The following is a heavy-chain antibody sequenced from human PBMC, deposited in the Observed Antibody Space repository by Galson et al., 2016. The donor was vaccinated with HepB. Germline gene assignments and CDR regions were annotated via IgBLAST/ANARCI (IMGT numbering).Heavy chain of an antibody. V-gene: IGHV1-18*01. D-gene: IGHD4-17*01. J-gene: IGHJ6*02. CDR3: ATYPSYGDYGGYYYGMDV. Sequence: SCKASGYSFTRYGITWVRQAPGQGLEWLGWISPYNGNANYAQRSQGRVTMTRDTSTSTAYMELRSLRYDDTAVYYCATYPSYGDYGGYYYGMDVWGQGTTVTVSS. CDR1: GYSFTRYG. CDR2: ISPYNGNA.